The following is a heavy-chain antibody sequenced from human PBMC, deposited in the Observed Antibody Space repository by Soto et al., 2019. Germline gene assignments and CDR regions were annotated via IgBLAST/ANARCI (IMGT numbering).Heavy chain of an antibody. J-gene: IGHJ6*02. CDR3: ARDLVGDYGDYGDYYYGMDV. V-gene: IGHV4-4*02. Sequence: QVQLQESGPGLVKPSGTLSLTCAVSGGSISSSNWWSWVRQPPGKGLEWIGEIYHSGSTNYNPSLKRRVTISVDKSKNQFSLKLSSVTAADTAVYYCARDLVGDYGDYGDYYYGMDVWGQGTTVTVSS. CDR2: IYHSGST. CDR1: GGSISSSNW. D-gene: IGHD4-17*01.